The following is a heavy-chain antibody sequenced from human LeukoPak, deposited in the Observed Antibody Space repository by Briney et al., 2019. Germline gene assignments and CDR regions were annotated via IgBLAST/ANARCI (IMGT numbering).Heavy chain of an antibody. V-gene: IGHV3-23*01. D-gene: IGHD1-14*01. J-gene: IGHJ3*01. CDR1: GFTFSTYA. CDR2: ISCSGGST. CDR3: AKRITVVARDAFDF. Sequence: PGGSLRLSCAASGFTFSTYAMSWVRQAPGKWLEWVSSISCSGGSTFYADSVKGRFTISRDNSKNTLYLQMNSLRAEDTAIYYCAKRITVVARDAFDFWGQGTMVTVSS.